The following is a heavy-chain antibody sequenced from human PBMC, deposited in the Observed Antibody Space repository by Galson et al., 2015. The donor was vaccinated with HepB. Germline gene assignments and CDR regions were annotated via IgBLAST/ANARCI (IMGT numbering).Heavy chain of an antibody. CDR3: ARGSLGYCIRSECHAAPLDF. V-gene: IGHV3-30-3*02. Sequence: SLRLSCAASGFSVTGYASHWVRQAPGKGLEWLGMMSYDGSKEYTYSVQGRFIISRDSPGNTLSLEMSSLRLEDAAVYFCARGSLGYCIRSECHAAPLDFWGRGALVTVSS. D-gene: IGHD2-15*01. CDR1: GFSVTGYA. J-gene: IGHJ4*02. CDR2: MSYDGSK.